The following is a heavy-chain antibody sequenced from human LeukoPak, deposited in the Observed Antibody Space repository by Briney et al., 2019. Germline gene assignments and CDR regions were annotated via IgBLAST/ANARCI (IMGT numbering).Heavy chain of an antibody. CDR1: GYTFTNYG. V-gene: IGHV1-18*04. CDR2: ISANNFNT. D-gene: IGHD5-18*01. CDR3: ARGQSGYISRLIDY. Sequence: ASEKVSCKASGYTFTNYGIDWVRQAPGQGLEWMGWISANNFNTRYAEKLQGRVTMTTDTSTNTVYMELRSLTSDDTAVYYCARGQSGYISRLIDYWGQGTLVTVSS. J-gene: IGHJ4*02.